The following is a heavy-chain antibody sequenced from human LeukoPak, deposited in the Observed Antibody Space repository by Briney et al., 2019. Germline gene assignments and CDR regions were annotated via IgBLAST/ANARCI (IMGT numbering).Heavy chain of an antibody. CDR1: GYSFTSYW. CDR2: IYPGDSDT. J-gene: IGHJ4*02. V-gene: IGHV5-51*01. Sequence: GESLKISCKGSGYSFTSYWIGWVRQMPGKGLEWMGIIYPGDSDTRYSPSFQGQVIVSADKSISTAYLQWSSLKASDTAMYSCARRLSLGSSGYYLDYWGQGTLVTVSS. D-gene: IGHD3-22*01. CDR3: ARRLSLGSSGYYLDY.